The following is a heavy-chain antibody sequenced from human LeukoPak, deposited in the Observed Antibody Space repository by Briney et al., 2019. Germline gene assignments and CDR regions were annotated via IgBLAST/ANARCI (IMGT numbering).Heavy chain of an antibody. J-gene: IGHJ5*02. CDR2: ISYDGSNK. CDR1: GFTFSSYA. CDR3: ARDLGDYGASGWFDP. V-gene: IGHV3-30-3*01. D-gene: IGHD4-17*01. Sequence: GGSLRLSCAASGFTFSSYAMHWVRQAPGKGLEWVAVISYDGSNKYYADSVKGRFTISRDNSKNTLYLQMNSLRAEDTAVYYCARDLGDYGASGWFDPWGQGTLVTVSS.